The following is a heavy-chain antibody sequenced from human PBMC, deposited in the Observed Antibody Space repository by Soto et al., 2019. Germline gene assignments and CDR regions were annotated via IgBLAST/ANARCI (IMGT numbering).Heavy chain of an antibody. Sequence: QVQRVESGGGVVQPGRSLRLSCAASGFTFSSYGMHWVRQAPGKGLEWVAVIWYDGSNKYYADSVKGRFTISRDNSKNTLYLQMNSLRAEDTAVYYCPRGCPGCSGGSCYMPEMATTTWHYFDYWGQGTLVTVSS. V-gene: IGHV3-33*01. D-gene: IGHD2-15*01. CDR3: PRGCPGCSGGSCYMPEMATTTWHYFDY. J-gene: IGHJ4*02. CDR2: IWYDGSNK. CDR1: GFTFSSYG.